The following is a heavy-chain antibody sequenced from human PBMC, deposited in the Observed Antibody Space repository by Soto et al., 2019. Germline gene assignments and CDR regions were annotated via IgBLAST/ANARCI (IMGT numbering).Heavy chain of an antibody. CDR2: IYPGGFDI. CDR1: GYKFIDYW. CDR3: ARGGVYYYSYGMDV. Sequence: ESLKSSCKGSGYKFIDYWIGWVRQVPGEGLEWMGGIYPGGFDIKYGPSFHGQVTISAHKSITTVYLQWSRLKASYTDMYYCARGGVYYYSYGMDVWGQATSVTLSS. V-gene: IGHV5-51*01. J-gene: IGHJ6*02.